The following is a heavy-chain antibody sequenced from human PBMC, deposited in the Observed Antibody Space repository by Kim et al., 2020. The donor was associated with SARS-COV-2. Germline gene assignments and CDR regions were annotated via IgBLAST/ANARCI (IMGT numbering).Heavy chain of an antibody. CDR1: GGSISSVDYH. D-gene: IGHD6-13*01. CDR2: IYYTGIA. Sequence: SETLSLTCTVSGGSISSVDYHWSWIRQPPGEGLEWIGYIYYTGIAYYNPSLKSRVTMSVDTSKNQFSLRLNSVTAADTAVYYCAREGYSSSRNGYFGLWGRGTLVTVSS. CDR3: AREGYSSSRNGYFGL. J-gene: IGHJ2*01. V-gene: IGHV4-30-4*01.